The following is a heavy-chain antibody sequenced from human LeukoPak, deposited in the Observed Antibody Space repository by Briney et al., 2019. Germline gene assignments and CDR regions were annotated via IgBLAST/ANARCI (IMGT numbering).Heavy chain of an antibody. CDR1: GFTFSTYS. CDR2: ISSSSSHV. V-gene: IGHV3-21*01. Sequence: GGSLRLSCAASGFTFSTYSMNWVRQAPRKGLEWVSSISSSSSHVYYADSVKGRFTISRDNAKNSLYLQMNSLRAEDTAVYYCARTSTGFDYWGQGTLVTVSS. J-gene: IGHJ4*02. CDR3: ARTSTGFDY. D-gene: IGHD2-8*02.